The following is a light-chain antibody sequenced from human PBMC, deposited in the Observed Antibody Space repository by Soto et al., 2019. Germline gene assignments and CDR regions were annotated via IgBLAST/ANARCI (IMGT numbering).Light chain of an antibody. J-gene: IGLJ2*01. CDR3: AAWDVSLVV. CDR1: NSNIGTNT. V-gene: IGLV1-44*01. CDR2: SDN. Sequence: QSVLTQPPSASGTPGQRVTISCSGSNSNIGTNTVIWYQQLPGAAPKLLIYSDNQRPSGVPDRFSGSKSGTSASLAISGLQSDDEADYYCAAWDVSLVVFGGGTKLTVL.